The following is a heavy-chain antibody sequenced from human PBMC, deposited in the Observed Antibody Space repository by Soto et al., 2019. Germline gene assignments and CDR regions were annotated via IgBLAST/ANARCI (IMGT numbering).Heavy chain of an antibody. Sequence: QAQLVQSGAEEKKPGASVKVSCKASGYTFTGYAMHWVRQAPGQRLERMGWINAGNGNTKYSQKFQGRVTITRDTSASTAYMELSSLRSEDTAVYYCARAVAVAADFDYWSQGTLVTVSS. CDR2: INAGNGNT. V-gene: IGHV1-3*05. CDR1: GYTFTGYA. D-gene: IGHD6-19*01. CDR3: ARAVAVAADFDY. J-gene: IGHJ4*02.